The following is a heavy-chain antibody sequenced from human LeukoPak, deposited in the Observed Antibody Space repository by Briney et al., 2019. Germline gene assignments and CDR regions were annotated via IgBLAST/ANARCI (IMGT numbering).Heavy chain of an antibody. J-gene: IGHJ3*01. V-gene: IGHV3-53*01. CDR1: GFTVSSNY. Sequence: GGSLRLSCAASGFTVSSNYMSWVRQAPGKGLEWVSVIYSGGTTYYADSVKGRFTISRDNSKNSLYLQMNSLRAEDTAVYYCARDADYGGSPDAFDVWGRGTIVTVSS. CDR3: ARDADYGGSPDAFDV. CDR2: IYSGGTT. D-gene: IGHD4-23*01.